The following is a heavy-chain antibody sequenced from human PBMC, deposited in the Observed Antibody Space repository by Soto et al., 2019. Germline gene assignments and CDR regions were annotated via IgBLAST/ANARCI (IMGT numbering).Heavy chain of an antibody. V-gene: IGHV3-66*01. J-gene: IGHJ4*02. D-gene: IGHD1-26*01. Sequence: EVQLMESGGGLVQPGGSLKLSCAASGFSVSANYMSWVRQAPGKGLEWVSIIHRGGDTYYADSVKGRLTISRDNPKNTLYLQMNSLRADDTAVYYCASSAYRLPRVAFYYFELWGRGTLATVSS. CDR3: ASSAYRLPRVAFYYFEL. CDR1: GFSVSANY. CDR2: IHRGGDT.